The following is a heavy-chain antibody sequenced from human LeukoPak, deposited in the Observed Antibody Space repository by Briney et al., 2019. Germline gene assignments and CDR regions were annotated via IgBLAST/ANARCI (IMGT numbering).Heavy chain of an antibody. D-gene: IGHD3-10*01. Sequence: GGSLRLSCAASGFTFSSYWMHWVRQAPGKGLVWVSRINSDGSSTSYADSVKGRFTNSRDNAKNTLYLQMNSLRAEDTAVYYCARGIWFGELFGSYGMDVWGKGTTVTVSS. CDR3: ARGIWFGELFGSYGMDV. J-gene: IGHJ6*04. V-gene: IGHV3-74*01. CDR2: INSDGSST. CDR1: GFTFSSYW.